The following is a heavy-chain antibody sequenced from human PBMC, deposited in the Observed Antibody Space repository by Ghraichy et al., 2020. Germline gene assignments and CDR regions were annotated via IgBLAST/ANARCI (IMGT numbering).Heavy chain of an antibody. V-gene: IGHV4-59*01. J-gene: IGHJ4*02. D-gene: IGHD2-2*01. CDR2: VYYSGST. CDR3: ARGRRGVVVPAAYYFDY. CDR1: GGSISSYY. Sequence: SETLSLTCTVSGGSISSYYWSWIRQPPGKGLEWIGYVYYSGSTNCNPSLKSRVTISVDTSKNQFSLKLNSVTAADTAVYYCARGRRGVVVPAAYYFDYWGQGTLVTVSS.